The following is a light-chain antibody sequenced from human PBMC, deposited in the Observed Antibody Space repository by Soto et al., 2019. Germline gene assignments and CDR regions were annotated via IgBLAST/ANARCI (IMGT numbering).Light chain of an antibody. Sequence: QAVVTQSPSASASLGASVKLTCTLSSGHSNYAIAWHPQQSEKGPRYLMKLNSDGSHSKGDGIPDRFSGSSSGAERYLTISSLQSEDEADYYCQTWGSGIVVFGGGTKLTVL. CDR2: LNSDGSH. V-gene: IGLV4-69*01. J-gene: IGLJ2*01. CDR3: QTWGSGIVV. CDR1: SGHSNYA.